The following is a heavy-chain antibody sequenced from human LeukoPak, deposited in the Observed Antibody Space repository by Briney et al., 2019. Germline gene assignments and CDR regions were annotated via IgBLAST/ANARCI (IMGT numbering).Heavy chain of an antibody. J-gene: IGHJ6*02. CDR1: GGTFISYA. V-gene: IGHV1-69*13. CDR2: IIPIFGTA. CDR3: ARGFGVVIGPYYYYGMDV. D-gene: IGHD3-3*01. Sequence: SVKVSCKASGGTFISYAISWVRQAPGQGLEWMGGIIPIFGTANYAQKFQGRVTITADESTSTAYMELSSLRSEDTAVYYCARGFGVVIGPYYYYGMDVWGQGTTVTVSS.